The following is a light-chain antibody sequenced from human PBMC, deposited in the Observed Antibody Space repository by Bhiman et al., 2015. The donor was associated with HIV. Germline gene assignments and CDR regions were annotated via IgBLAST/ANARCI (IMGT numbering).Light chain of an antibody. V-gene: IGLV2-23*02. Sequence: QSALTQPASVSGSPGQSITISCTGTSSDVGGYNYVSWYQQHPGKAPNIVIYDVSKRPSGFLSRFSGSKSGNTASLTISGLLAEDEADYFCCSYAGESTWVFGGGTKLTV. J-gene: IGLJ3*02. CDR3: CSYAGESTWV. CDR1: SSDVGGYNY. CDR2: DVS.